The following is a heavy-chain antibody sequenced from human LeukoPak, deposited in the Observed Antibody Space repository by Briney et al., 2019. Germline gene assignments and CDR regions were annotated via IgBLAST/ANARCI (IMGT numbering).Heavy chain of an antibody. Sequence: PGGSLRLSCAASGFTFSSYAMSWVRQAPGKGLEWVSAISGSGGSTYYAASVKGRFTISRDNSKNTLYLQMNSLRAEDTAVYYCATRPFSGSYFSRGDYWGQGTLVTVSS. D-gene: IGHD1-26*01. V-gene: IGHV3-23*01. CDR2: ISGSGGST. CDR1: GFTFSSYA. CDR3: ATRPFSGSYFSRGDY. J-gene: IGHJ4*02.